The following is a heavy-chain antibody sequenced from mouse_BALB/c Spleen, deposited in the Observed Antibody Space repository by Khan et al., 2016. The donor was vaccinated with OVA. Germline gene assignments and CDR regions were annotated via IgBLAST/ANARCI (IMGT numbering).Heavy chain of an antibody. J-gene: IGHJ2*01. V-gene: IGHV3-2*02. Sequence: QLEESGPGLVKPSQSLSLTCTVTGYSITSGYGWNWIRQFPGNKLEWMGYISYSGSTNYNPSLKKSRISITRDTSKNQFFLQLNSVTTEDTATYYCARTARIKYWGQGTTLTVSS. D-gene: IGHD1-2*01. CDR2: ISYSGST. CDR3: ARTARIKY. CDR1: GYSITSGYG.